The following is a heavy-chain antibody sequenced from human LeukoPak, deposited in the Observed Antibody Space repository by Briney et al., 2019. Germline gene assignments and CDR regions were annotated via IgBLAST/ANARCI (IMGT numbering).Heavy chain of an antibody. CDR2: ISGSGHST. Sequence: PGGSLRLSCTASGFIFSNYAMSWVRQAPGKGLEWVSAISGSGHSTNYADSVKGRFTISRDNSKNTLYLQMSSLRAEDTAVYYCAKAYYYGSGSYPLPFDYWGQGTLVTVSS. D-gene: IGHD3-10*01. J-gene: IGHJ4*02. CDR3: AKAYYYGSGSYPLPFDY. CDR1: GFIFSNYA. V-gene: IGHV3-23*01.